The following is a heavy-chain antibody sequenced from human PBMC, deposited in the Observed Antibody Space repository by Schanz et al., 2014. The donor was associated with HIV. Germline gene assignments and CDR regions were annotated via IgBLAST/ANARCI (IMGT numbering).Heavy chain of an antibody. D-gene: IGHD3-22*01. CDR2: MNQDGSRK. V-gene: IGHV3-7*01. J-gene: IGHJ6*02. CDR3: AKDRNYYDSKYRGKGNYYYYYGMDV. Sequence: EVQLVESGGGLVQPGGSLRLSCAASGFTFSSYWMTWVRQAPGKGLEMVDNMNQDGSRKYYVDSVKGRFTISRDNAANSLFLQMNSLRAEDTAVYYCAKDRNYYDSKYRGKGNYYYYYGMDVWGQGTTVTVSS. CDR1: GFTFSSYW.